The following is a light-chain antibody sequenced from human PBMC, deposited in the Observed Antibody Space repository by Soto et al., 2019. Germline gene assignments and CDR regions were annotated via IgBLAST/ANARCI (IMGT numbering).Light chain of an antibody. V-gene: IGLV1-44*01. J-gene: IGLJ2*01. CDR3: SAWDDSLGGHVV. Sequence: QSVLTQPPSASGTPGQRVTISCSGSSSNIGSDTVSWYQQLPGTAPKLLIYNTNQRPSGVPDRFSGSKSGTSASLAISGLQSEDEADYYCSAWDDSLGGHVVFGGGTKLTVL. CDR1: SSNIGSDT. CDR2: NTN.